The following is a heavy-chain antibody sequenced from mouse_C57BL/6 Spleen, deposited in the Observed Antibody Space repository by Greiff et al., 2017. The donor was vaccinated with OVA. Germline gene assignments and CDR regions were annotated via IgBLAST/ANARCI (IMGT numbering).Heavy chain of an antibody. Sequence: EVKVVESGGGLVKPGGSLKLSCAASGFTFSSYAMSWVRQTPEKGLEWVATISDGGSYTYYPDNVKGRFTISRDNAKNNLYLQMSHLKSEDTAMYYCARDQDGSSDYWGQGTTLTVSS. CDR3: ARDQDGSSDY. D-gene: IGHD1-1*01. J-gene: IGHJ2*01. CDR1: GFTFSSYA. CDR2: ISDGGSYT. V-gene: IGHV5-4*01.